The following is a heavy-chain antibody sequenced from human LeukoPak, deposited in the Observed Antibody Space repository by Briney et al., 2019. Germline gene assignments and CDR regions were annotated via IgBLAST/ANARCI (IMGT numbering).Heavy chain of an antibody. Sequence: SETLSLTCTVSGGSISSYYWSWIRQPPGKGLEWIGYIYYSGSTNYNPPLKSRVTISVDTSKNQFSLKLSSVTAADTAVYYCAREVGPLIGGFDYWGQGTLVTVSS. D-gene: IGHD3-3*01. CDR3: AREVGPLIGGFDY. J-gene: IGHJ4*02. CDR1: GGSISSYY. V-gene: IGHV4-59*01. CDR2: IYYSGST.